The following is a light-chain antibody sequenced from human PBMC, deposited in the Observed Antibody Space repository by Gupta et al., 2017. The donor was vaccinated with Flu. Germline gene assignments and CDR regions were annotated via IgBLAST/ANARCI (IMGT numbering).Light chain of an antibody. CDR3: QQYNNWPPWT. V-gene: IGKV3-15*01. J-gene: IGKJ1*01. CDR1: QSVSSN. Sequence: EIVMTQSPATLSVSPGERATLSCRASQSVSSNLAWYQQKPGQAPRLLIYGASTRATGIPARFSGSGSGTEFTLTINILQSEEFAVYYCQQYNNWPPWTFGQGTKVEIK. CDR2: GAS.